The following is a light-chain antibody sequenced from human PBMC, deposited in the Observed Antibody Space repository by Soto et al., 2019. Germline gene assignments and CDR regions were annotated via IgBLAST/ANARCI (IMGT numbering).Light chain of an antibody. J-gene: IGKJ2*01. CDR2: AAS. CDR1: QSISSY. Sequence: DIQMTQSPSSLSASVGDRVTITCRASQSISSYLNWYQQKPGKAPKLLIYAASSLQSGVPSRFSGSGSGTDFTLTISSLQPEDFATYYSPQSYSTPYTFGQGPELEIK. V-gene: IGKV1-39*01. CDR3: PQSYSTPYT.